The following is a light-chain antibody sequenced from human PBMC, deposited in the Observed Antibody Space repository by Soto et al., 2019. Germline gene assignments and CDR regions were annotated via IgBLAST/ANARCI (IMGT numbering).Light chain of an antibody. CDR2: SNN. V-gene: IGLV1-44*01. CDR3: AAWDDSLHGFYV. J-gene: IGLJ1*01. Sequence: QSVLTQPPSASGTPGQRVTISCSGSSSNIGSNTVNWYQQLPGTAPKLLIYSNNQRPSGVPDRFSGSKSGTSASLAISGLQSEDEADYYCAAWDDSLHGFYVFGTGTEVTVL. CDR1: SSNIGSNT.